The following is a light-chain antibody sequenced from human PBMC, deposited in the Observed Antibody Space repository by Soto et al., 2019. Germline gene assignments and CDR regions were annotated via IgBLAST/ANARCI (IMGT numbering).Light chain of an antibody. CDR1: QSVSSSY. CDR2: GAS. J-gene: IGKJ1*01. V-gene: IGKV3-20*01. Sequence: EIVLTQSPGTLSFSPGERATLSCRASQSVSSSYLVWYQQKPGQAPRLLIYGASSRATGIPDRFSGSVSGTGFTLTISRLEPEDFAVYYCQQYGSSPPWTFGQGTKVDIK. CDR3: QQYGSSPPWT.